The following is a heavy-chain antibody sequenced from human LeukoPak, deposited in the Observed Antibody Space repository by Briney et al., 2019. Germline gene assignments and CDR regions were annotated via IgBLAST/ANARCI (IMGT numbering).Heavy chain of an antibody. CDR3: AGGPTYTSSWQIDY. CDR1: GYTFTSYG. CDR2: ISAHYGNT. Sequence: ASVKVSCKASGYTFTSYGFSWVRQAPGQGLEWMGWISAHYGNTNYVQKFQGRVTMTTDTPTSTAYMELRSLRSDDTAVYYCAGGPTYTSSWQIDYWGQGTLVTVSS. J-gene: IGHJ4*02. D-gene: IGHD6-13*01. V-gene: IGHV1-18*01.